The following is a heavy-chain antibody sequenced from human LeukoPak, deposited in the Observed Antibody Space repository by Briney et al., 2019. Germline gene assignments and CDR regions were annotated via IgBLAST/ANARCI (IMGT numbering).Heavy chain of an antibody. CDR1: GGSISSYY. CDR3: ARVSWNGYYYYYGMDV. V-gene: IGHV4-4*07. D-gene: IGHD1-1*01. J-gene: IGHJ6*02. CDR2: IYTSGST. Sequence: SETLSLTCTVSGGSISSYYWSWIRQPPGKGLEWIGRIYTSGSTNYNPSLKSRVTISVDTSKNQFSLKLSSVTAAATAVYYCARVSWNGYYYYYGMDVWGQGTTVTVSS.